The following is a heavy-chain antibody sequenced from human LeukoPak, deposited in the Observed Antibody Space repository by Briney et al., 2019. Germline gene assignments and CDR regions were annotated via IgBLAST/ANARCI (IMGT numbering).Heavy chain of an antibody. D-gene: IGHD2-15*01. V-gene: IGHV4-59*01. CDR2: IYYSGST. CDR3: ARGDLLLGGYYGMDV. J-gene: IGHJ6*02. Sequence: PSETLSLTCTVSGGSISSYYWNWLRQPPGKGLKCIGYIYYSGSTNYNPSLKSRVTMSVDTSKNQFSLKLTSVTAADTAVYYCARGDLLLGGYYGMDVWGQGTTVTVSS. CDR1: GGSISSYY.